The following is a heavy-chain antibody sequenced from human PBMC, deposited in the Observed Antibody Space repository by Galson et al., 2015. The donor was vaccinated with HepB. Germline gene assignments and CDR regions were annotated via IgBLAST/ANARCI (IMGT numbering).Heavy chain of an antibody. CDR3: AKNTVYDYYFYAMDV. CDR2: YVPILDVA. D-gene: IGHD2/OR15-2a*01. Sequence: SVKVSCKASGGTFTTYNINWVRQAPGQGLEWMGRYVPILDVANYAPSFQGRVTIAADKSTTTVYLEVHSLRSDDTAVYYCAKNTVYDYYFYAMDVWGKGTTVTVSS. J-gene: IGHJ6*04. V-gene: IGHV1-69*02. CDR1: GGTFTTYN.